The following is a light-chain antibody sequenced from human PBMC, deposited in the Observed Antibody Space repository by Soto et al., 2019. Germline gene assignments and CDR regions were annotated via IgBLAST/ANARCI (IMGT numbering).Light chain of an antibody. Sequence: EIVMTQFPATLSVSPGESATLSCRASQTIGSKLAWYQHKPGQAPRLLIYGASTRATGIPARFSGSGSGTEFTLTISSLQSGDFGLYFCQQYNNWLSWTFGQGTRVDIK. CDR1: QTIGSK. CDR2: GAS. CDR3: QQYNNWLSWT. J-gene: IGKJ1*01. V-gene: IGKV3-15*01.